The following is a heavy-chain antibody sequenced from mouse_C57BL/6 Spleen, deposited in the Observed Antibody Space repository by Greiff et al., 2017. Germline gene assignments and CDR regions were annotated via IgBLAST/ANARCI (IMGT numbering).Heavy chain of an antibody. J-gene: IGHJ2*01. CDR3: TRDAETRYYFDY. Sequence: EVMLVESGEGLVKPGGSLKLSCAASGFTFSSYAMSWVRQTPKKRLEWVAYISSGGDYTYYADTVKGRFTISRDNARNTPYLQMSSLKSEDTAMYYCTRDAETRYYFDYWGQGTTLTVSS. V-gene: IGHV5-9-1*02. CDR2: ISSGGDYT. CDR1: GFTFSSYA.